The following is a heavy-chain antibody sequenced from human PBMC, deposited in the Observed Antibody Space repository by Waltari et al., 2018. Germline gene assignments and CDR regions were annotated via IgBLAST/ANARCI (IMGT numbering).Heavy chain of an antibody. CDR2: ACWRVKWYN. V-gene: IGHV6-1*01. D-gene: IGHD3-3*01. Sequence: QVQLQQSGPGLVKPSQALSLPCAISGDSVPRHSSAWNWIRQSPSSSLEWLGRACWRVKWYNDYAESVKSRIPVSPVTTKSQLALKLTSVAPEETAVYYCARDGSSITIFGVVRGWCDGWGKGALGTVSS. J-gene: IGHJ5*02. CDR1: GDSVPRHSSA. CDR3: ARDGSSITIFGVVRGWCDG.